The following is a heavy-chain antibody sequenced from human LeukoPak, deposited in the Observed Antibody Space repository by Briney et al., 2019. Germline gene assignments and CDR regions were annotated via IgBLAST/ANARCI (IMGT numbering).Heavy chain of an antibody. CDR1: GGSISNFL. J-gene: IGHJ4*02. CDR2: ITYSGNT. Sequence: SETLSLTCTVSGGSISNFLWNWIRQPPGKGLEWIGYITYSGNTDYNPSLKSRVTMSIDTSKTQFSLKLSSVTAADTAIYSCARGYNWSDRYFDCWGQGTLVTVSS. V-gene: IGHV4-59*01. CDR3: ARGYNWSDRYFDC. D-gene: IGHD1-1*01.